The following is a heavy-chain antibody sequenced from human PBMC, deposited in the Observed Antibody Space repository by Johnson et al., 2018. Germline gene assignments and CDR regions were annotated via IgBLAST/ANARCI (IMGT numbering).Heavy chain of an antibody. CDR1: EFTFTSYA. CDR2: ISYDGNNK. J-gene: IGHJ6*02. CDR3: YRGSGYYTNYGMDV. Sequence: QVQLVQSGGGVVQPGRSLRLSCAASEFTFTSYAMHWVRQAPGKGLEWMAVISYDGNNKYSADSVTGRVTISRDNSKNPLYLQMNSLRPEDTAVYYCYRGSGYYTNYGMDVWGQGTTVTVSS. D-gene: IGHD3-3*01. V-gene: IGHV3-30-3*01.